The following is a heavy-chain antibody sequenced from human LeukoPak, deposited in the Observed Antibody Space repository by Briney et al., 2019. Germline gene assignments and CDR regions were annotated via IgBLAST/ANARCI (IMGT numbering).Heavy chain of an antibody. D-gene: IGHD6-13*01. CDR3: ARVKQPNAFDI. Sequence: PGGSLRLSCAASGFTFSSYAMHWVRQAPGKGLEWVAVISYDGSSKYYADSVKGRFTISRDNSKNTLYLQMNSLRAEDTAVYYCARVKQPNAFDIWGQGTMVTVSS. J-gene: IGHJ3*02. V-gene: IGHV3-30-3*01. CDR2: ISYDGSSK. CDR1: GFTFSSYA.